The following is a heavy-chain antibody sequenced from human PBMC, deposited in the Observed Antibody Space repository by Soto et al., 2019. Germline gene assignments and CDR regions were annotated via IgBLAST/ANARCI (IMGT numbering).Heavy chain of an antibody. J-gene: IGHJ3*02. CDR1: GFTFSTYA. V-gene: IGHV3-23*01. CDR2: ICGSGGGT. Sequence: GGSLRLSCAASGFTFSTYAMSWVRQAPGKGLEWFSAICGSGGGTYYADFAKGRFNISRDNAKNSLYLQMDSLRAEDTAVYYCVSGSYCGGGGYGAAFDNWGQGTMVTVAS. D-gene: IGHD2-21*02. CDR3: VSGSYCGGGGYGAAFDN.